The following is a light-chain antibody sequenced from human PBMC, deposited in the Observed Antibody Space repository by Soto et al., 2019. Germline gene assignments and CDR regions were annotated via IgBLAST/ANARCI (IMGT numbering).Light chain of an antibody. Sequence: AIRMTQSPSSFSASTGGRVPINCRASQGISSYLAWYQQKPGKAPKILIYAASTLQSGVPSRFSGSGSGTDFTLTISCLQSEDVATYYCQQYYSYPRTLGQGTKVDIK. V-gene: IGKV1-8*01. J-gene: IGKJ1*01. CDR2: AAS. CDR1: QGISSY. CDR3: QQYYSYPRT.